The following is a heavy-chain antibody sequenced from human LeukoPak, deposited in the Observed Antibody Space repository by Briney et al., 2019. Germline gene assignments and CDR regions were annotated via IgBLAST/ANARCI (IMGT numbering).Heavy chain of an antibody. Sequence: SETLSLTCTVSGGSISSRSYFWGWIRQPPGKGLEWIGSIYYSGSTYYNPSLKSRVTISVDTSKNQFSLKLSSVTAADTAVYYCARHWDCSSTSCRVGDYMDVWGKGTTVTVSS. D-gene: IGHD2-2*01. J-gene: IGHJ6*03. CDR1: GGSISSRSYF. CDR2: IYYSGST. CDR3: ARHWDCSSTSCRVGDYMDV. V-gene: IGHV4-39*01.